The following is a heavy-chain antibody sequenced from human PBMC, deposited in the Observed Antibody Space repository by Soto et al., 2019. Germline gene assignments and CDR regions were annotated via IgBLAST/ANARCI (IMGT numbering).Heavy chain of an antibody. CDR1: GFTFSSYG. CDR2: IWYDGSNK. D-gene: IGHD2-15*01. CDR3: ARDGGVPRVS. Sequence: QVQLVESGGGVVQPGTSVRLSCAASGFTFSSYGMHWVRQAPGKGLEWVAVIWYDGSNKYYVDSVKGRFTISRDNSKNKLYLQMDSLRAEDTAVYYCARDGGVPRVSWGQGTMVTVSS. V-gene: IGHV3-33*01. J-gene: IGHJ3*01.